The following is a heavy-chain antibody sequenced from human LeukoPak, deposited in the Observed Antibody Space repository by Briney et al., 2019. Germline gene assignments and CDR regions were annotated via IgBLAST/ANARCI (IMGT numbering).Heavy chain of an antibody. CDR2: INHSGST. Sequence: SETLSLTCAVYGGSFSGYYWSWIRQPPGKGLEWIGEINHSGSTNYNPSLKSRVTISVDTSKNQFSLKLSSATAADTAVYYCARMGASSSNIAVAGTVWFDPWGQGTLVTVSS. D-gene: IGHD6-13*01. CDR3: ARMGASSSNIAVAGTVWFDP. V-gene: IGHV4-34*01. CDR1: GGSFSGYY. J-gene: IGHJ5*02.